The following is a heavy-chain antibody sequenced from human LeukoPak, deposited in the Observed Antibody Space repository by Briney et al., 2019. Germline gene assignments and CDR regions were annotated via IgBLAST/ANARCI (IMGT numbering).Heavy chain of an antibody. V-gene: IGHV4-4*07. CDR2: IYTSGST. J-gene: IGHJ4*02. CDR3: ASSRYSSGWYYFDY. CDR1: GGSISSYY. Sequence: PSGTLSLTCSVSGGSISSYYWSWIRQPAGKGLEWIGRIYTSGSTNYNPSLKSRVTMSVDTSKNQFSLKLSSVTAADTAVYYCASSRYSSGWYYFDYWGQGTLVTVSS. D-gene: IGHD6-19*01.